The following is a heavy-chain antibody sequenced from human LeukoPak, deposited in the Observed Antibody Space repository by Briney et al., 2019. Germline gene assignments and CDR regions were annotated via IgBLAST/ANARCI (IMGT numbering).Heavy chain of an antibody. CDR3: ARDDIVVVVAATQHNAFDI. CDR2: ISSSSSYI. J-gene: IGHJ3*02. Sequence: KSGGSLRLSCAASGFTFSSYSMNWVRQAPGKGLEWVSSISSSSSYIYYADSVKGRFTISRDNAKNSLYLQMNSLRAEDTAVYYCARDDIVVVVAATQHNAFDIWGQGTMVTVSS. V-gene: IGHV3-21*01. D-gene: IGHD2-15*01. CDR1: GFTFSSYS.